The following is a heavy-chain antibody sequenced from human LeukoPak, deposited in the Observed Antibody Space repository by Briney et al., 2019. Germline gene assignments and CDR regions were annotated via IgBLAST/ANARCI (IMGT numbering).Heavy chain of an antibody. CDR3: ARCGAAAGPDPFYY. Sequence: ASVKVSCKASGGTFSSYAISWVRQAPGQGLEWMGGIIPIFGTANYAQKFQGRVTITADESTSTAYMELSSLRSEDTAVYYCARCGAAAGPDPFYYWGQGTLVTVSS. V-gene: IGHV1-69*01. J-gene: IGHJ4*02. CDR1: GGTFSSYA. CDR2: IIPIFGTA. D-gene: IGHD6-13*01.